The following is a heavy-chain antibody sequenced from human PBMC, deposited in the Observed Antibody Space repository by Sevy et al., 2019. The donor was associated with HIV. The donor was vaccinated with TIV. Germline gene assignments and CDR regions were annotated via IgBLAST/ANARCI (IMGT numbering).Heavy chain of an antibody. D-gene: IGHD2-2*01. J-gene: IGHJ3*02. V-gene: IGHV4-34*01. Sequence: SETLSLTCAIYGGSFRDYSWNWIRQSPGKGLEWIGEVNHRGSTNYNPSLKSRVTLSVDTSKNQFSLKLTSMTPADTAVYFCARLYAAYDIWGQGTLVTVSS. CDR2: VNHRGST. CDR1: GGSFRDYS. CDR3: ARLYAAYDI.